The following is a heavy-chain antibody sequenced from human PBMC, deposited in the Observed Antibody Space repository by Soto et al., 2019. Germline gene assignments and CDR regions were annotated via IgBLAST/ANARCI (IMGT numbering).Heavy chain of an antibody. Sequence: GSSQINYYWSWIRQPAGKGLEWIGRWSTSGKTNYNPSLKSRVTMSLDTAKNQFSLMLNSVTAADTAVYYCRRDFDFWGQGNLITVSS. V-gene: IGHV4-59*10. CDR2: WSTSGKT. CDR3: RRDFDF. J-gene: IGHJ4*02. D-gene: IGHD6-6*01. CDR1: GSSQINYY.